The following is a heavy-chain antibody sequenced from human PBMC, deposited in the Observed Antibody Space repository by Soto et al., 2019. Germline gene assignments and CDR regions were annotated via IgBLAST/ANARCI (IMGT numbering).Heavy chain of an antibody. CDR3: AREAVMVYAIAYFDN. CDR2: SRNKDYSYTT. J-gene: IGHJ4*02. CDR1: GFTFSDHN. Sequence: GGSLRLSCAASGFTFSDHNIDWVRQAPGRGLEWVGRSRNKDYSYTTECAASVKGRFTISRDDSKNSLYLHMNSLKTEDSAVYYCAREAVMVYAIAYFDNWGQGTLVTVSS. D-gene: IGHD2-8*01. V-gene: IGHV3-72*01.